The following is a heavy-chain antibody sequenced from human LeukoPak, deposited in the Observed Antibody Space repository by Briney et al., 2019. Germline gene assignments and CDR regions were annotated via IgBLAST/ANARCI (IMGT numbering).Heavy chain of an antibody. J-gene: IGHJ3*02. V-gene: IGHV3-23*01. Sequence: QPGGSLRLSCAASGFTFSSYAMSWVRQAPGKGLEWVSAISGSGGSTYYADSVKGRFTISRDNSKNTLYLQMNSLRAEDTAVYYCAKRRLWSGITEGDAFDIWGQGTMVTVSS. D-gene: IGHD3-3*01. CDR3: AKRRLWSGITEGDAFDI. CDR2: ISGSGGST. CDR1: GFTFSSYA.